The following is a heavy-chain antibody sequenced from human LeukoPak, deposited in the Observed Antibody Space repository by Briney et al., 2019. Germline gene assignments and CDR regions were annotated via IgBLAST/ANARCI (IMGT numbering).Heavy chain of an antibody. D-gene: IGHD5-24*01. Sequence: ASVKVSCKASGYTFTNYYIHWVRPAPRQGLEWMGIIKPSGGSTNYAQNFQGRVTMTSDTSTSTVYMELSGLRSEDTAVYYCARVRDGYNDAYDIWGQGTMVTVPS. CDR2: IKPSGGST. CDR1: GYTFTNYY. V-gene: IGHV1-46*01. CDR3: ARVRDGYNDAYDI. J-gene: IGHJ3*02.